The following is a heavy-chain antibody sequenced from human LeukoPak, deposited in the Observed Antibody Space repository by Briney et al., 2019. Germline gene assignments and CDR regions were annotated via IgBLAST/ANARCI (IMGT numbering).Heavy chain of an antibody. V-gene: IGHV4-39*07. CDR3: ARADGDYSDSSGPYYFHY. CDR2: VYYSGNT. CDR1: GGSISSSSYY. D-gene: IGHD3-22*01. Sequence: SETLSLTCTVSGGSISSSSYYWGWIRQPPGKGLEWIGSVYYSGNTYYYPSLKSRVTISIDTSKNQFSLKLSSVTAADTAVYYCARADGDYSDSSGPYYFHYWGQGTLVTVSS. J-gene: IGHJ4*02.